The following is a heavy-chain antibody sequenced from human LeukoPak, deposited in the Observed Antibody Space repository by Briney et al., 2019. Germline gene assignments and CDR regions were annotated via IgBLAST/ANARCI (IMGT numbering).Heavy chain of an antibody. V-gene: IGHV3-30*18. J-gene: IGHJ6*02. CDR1: GFTFSSYG. CDR3: AKDLAAAFSIDYYYYGMDV. D-gene: IGHD6-13*01. CDR2: ISYDGSNK. Sequence: GGSLRLSCAASGFTFSSYGMHWVRQAPGKGLEWVAVISYDGSNKYYADSVKGRFTISRDNSKNTLYLQMNSLRAEDTAVYYCAKDLAAAFSIDYYYYGMDVWGQGTTVTVSS.